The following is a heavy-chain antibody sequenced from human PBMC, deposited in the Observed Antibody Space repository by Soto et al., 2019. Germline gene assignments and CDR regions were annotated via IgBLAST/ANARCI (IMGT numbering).Heavy chain of an antibody. CDR3: ARGTYFDY. CDR1: GYTLNTYG. Sequence: QVQLVQSGAEVKKPGASVKVSCKASGYTLNTYGITWVRQAPGQGLEWMGWISANNDHTNYPQKPQGRGTMTTDPSTSTAYMGLRSLTSDDTAVYYCARGTYFDYWGQGTLVTVSS. CDR2: ISANNDHT. V-gene: IGHV1-18*01. J-gene: IGHJ4*02.